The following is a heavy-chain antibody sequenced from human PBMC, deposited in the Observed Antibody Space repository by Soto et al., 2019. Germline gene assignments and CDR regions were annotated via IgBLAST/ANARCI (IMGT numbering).Heavy chain of an antibody. V-gene: IGHV4-4*07. CDR2: IYTSGST. CDR3: ARDGVAVAGPGGYYYYGMDV. CDR1: GGSISSYY. J-gene: IGHJ6*02. Sequence: ETLSLTCTVSGGSISSYYWSWIRQPAGKGLEWIGRIYTSGSTNYNPSLKSRVTMSVDTSKNQFSLKLSSVTAADTAVYYCARDGVAVAGPGGYYYYGMDVWGQGTTVTVSS. D-gene: IGHD6-19*01.